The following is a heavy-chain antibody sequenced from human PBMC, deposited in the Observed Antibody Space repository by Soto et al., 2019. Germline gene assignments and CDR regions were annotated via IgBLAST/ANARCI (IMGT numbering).Heavy chain of an antibody. CDR2: IGTAGDT. CDR3: ARVRVTIFGVVRGMDV. J-gene: IGHJ6*02. Sequence: GGSLRLSCAASGFTFSSYDMHWVRQATGKGLEWVSAIGTAGDTYYPGSVKGRFTISRENAKNSLYLQMNSLRAEDTAVYYCARVRVTIFGVVRGMDVWGQGTTVTVSS. CDR1: GFTFSSYD. D-gene: IGHD3-3*01. V-gene: IGHV3-13*01.